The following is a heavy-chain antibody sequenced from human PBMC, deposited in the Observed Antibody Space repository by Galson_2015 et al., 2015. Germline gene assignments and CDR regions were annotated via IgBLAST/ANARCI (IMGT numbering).Heavy chain of an antibody. V-gene: IGHV3-30*01. J-gene: IGHJ4*02. CDR3: ARDSEGSGSYYP. CDR1: GFTFSSYA. Sequence: SLRLSCAASGFTFSSYAMHWVRQAPGKGLEWVAVISYDGSNKYYADSVKGRFTISRDNSKNTLYLQMNSLRAEDTAVYYCARDSEGSGSYYPWGQGTLVTVSS. D-gene: IGHD3-10*01. CDR2: ISYDGSNK.